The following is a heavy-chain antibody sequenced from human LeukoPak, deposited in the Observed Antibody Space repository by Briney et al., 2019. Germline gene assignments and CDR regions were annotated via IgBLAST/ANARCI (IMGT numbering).Heavy chain of an antibody. CDR1: GFTFSSYA. J-gene: IGHJ4*02. CDR2: ISYDGSNK. CDR3: ARSSGSYFDY. Sequence: GRSLRLSCAASGFTFSSYAMHWVRQAPGKGLEWVAVISYDGSNKYYADSVKGRFTISRDNSKNTLYLQMKSLRAEDTAVYYCARSSGSYFDYWGQGTLVTVSS. D-gene: IGHD1-26*01. V-gene: IGHV3-30*01.